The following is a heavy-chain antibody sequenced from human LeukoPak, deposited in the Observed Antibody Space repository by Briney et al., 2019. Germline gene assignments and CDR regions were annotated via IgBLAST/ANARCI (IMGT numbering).Heavy chain of an antibody. CDR1: GGSISSGGYY. D-gene: IGHD3-22*01. V-gene: IGHV4-30-2*01. J-gene: IGHJ4*02. Sequence: PLETLSLTCTVSGGSISSGGYYWSWIRQHPGKGLEWIGYIYHSGSTYYNPSLKSRVTISVDRSKNQFSLKLSSVTAADTAVYYCARGALDPEGSYYYDSSGYYFLGYWGQGTLVTVSS. CDR2: IYHSGST. CDR3: ARGALDPEGSYYYDSSGYYFLGY.